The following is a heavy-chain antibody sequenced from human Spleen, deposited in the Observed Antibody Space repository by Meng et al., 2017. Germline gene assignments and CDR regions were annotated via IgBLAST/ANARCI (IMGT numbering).Heavy chain of an antibody. Sequence: SETLSLTCNVYGDSISSGDYYWTWIRQHPGKGLEWIGYIYYSGSTSYNPSLKSLVTISVDTSKNQFSLRLTSVTAADTAVYYCAGGAVVTLIFYHAMDVWGQGTTVT. CDR1: GDSISSGDYY. J-gene: IGHJ6*02. D-gene: IGHD2-21*02. V-gene: IGHV4-31*01. CDR3: AGGAVVTLIFYHAMDV. CDR2: IYYSGST.